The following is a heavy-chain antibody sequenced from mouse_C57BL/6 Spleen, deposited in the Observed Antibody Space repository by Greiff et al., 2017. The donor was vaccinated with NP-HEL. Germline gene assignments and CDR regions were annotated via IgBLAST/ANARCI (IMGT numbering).Heavy chain of an antibody. CDR3: AREGGYSNLFAY. V-gene: IGHV1-54*01. CDR2: INPGSGGT. CDR1: GYAFTNYL. D-gene: IGHD2-5*01. J-gene: IGHJ3*01. Sequence: QVQLQQSGAELVRPGTSVKVSCKASGYAFTNYLIEWVKQRPGQGLEWIGVINPGSGGTNYNEKFKGKATLTADKSSSTAYMPLSSLTSEDSAVYFCAREGGYSNLFAYWGQGTLVTVSA.